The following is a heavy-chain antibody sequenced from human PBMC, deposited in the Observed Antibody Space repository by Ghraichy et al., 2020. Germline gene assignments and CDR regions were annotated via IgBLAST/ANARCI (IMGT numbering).Heavy chain of an antibody. Sequence: GGSLRLSCAASGFTIGNYAMTWVRQAPGKGLEWVSALGASGGGTYYADSVKGRFTISRDNSKNTLSLQMNSLRVEDTAIYYCAKAWGYCSGGACPPYNWFDPWGQGTLVTVSA. CDR1: GFTIGNYA. CDR3: AKAWGYCSGGACPPYNWFDP. J-gene: IGHJ5*02. V-gene: IGHV3-23*01. D-gene: IGHD2-15*01. CDR2: LGASGGGT.